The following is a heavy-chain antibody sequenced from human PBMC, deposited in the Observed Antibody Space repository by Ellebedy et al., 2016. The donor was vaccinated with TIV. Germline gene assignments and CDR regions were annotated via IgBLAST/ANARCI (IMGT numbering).Heavy chain of an antibody. J-gene: IGHJ4*02. D-gene: IGHD5-18*01. CDR1: GGSISSYY. CDR2: IYYSGST. V-gene: IGHV4-59*01. Sequence: MPSETLSLTCTVSGGSISSYYWSRIRQPPGKGLEWIGYIYYSGSTNYNPSLKSRVTISVDTSKNQFSLELSSVTAADTAVYYCAKVVRTLDVDTAMVQGTYYFDYWGQGTLVTVSS. CDR3: AKVVRTLDVDTAMVQGTYYFDY.